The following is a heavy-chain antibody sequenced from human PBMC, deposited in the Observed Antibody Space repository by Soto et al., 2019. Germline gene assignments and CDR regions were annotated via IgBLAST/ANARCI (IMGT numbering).Heavy chain of an antibody. CDR2: FDPEDGET. Sequence: EASVKVSCKVSGYTLTELSMHWVRQAPGEGLEWMGGFDPEDGETIYPQQFQGRVTMTEDTSTDTAYMELSSLRSEDTAVYYCAILRLMSGQYYYYYGMDVWRQGTTVTVSS. D-gene: IGHD1-26*01. CDR1: GYTLTELS. J-gene: IGHJ6*02. CDR3: AILRLMSGQYYYYYGMDV. V-gene: IGHV1-24*01.